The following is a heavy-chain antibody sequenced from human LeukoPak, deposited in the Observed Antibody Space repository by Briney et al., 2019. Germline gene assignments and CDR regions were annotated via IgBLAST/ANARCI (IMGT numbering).Heavy chain of an antibody. V-gene: IGHV4-39*01. J-gene: IGHJ4*02. D-gene: IGHD3-10*01. CDR2: IYYSGNT. Sequence: PSETLSLTCNVSGGSISSSNSYWGWIRQPPGKGLEWVGSIYYSGNTYYNASLKSQVSISIDMSKNQFSLKLTSVTAADTAVYYCARQTGSGLFILPGGQGTLVTVSS. CDR3: ARQTGSGLFILP. CDR1: GGSISSSNSY.